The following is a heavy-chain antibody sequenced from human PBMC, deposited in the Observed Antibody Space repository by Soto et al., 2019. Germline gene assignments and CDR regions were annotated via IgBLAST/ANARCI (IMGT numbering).Heavy chain of an antibody. CDR1: GYTFSSRA. V-gene: IGHV3-23*01. Sequence: EVHLWESGGDLVQPGGSLRVSCVGSGYTFSSRAMSWVRQAPGKGLEWVSGIDGGGTTDYADSVKGRFTISRENSQDTLYLQRSSLRAEDTAVYYCATLLGFSSGGSWYSHVGDYWGQGTLVTVSS. D-gene: IGHD2-8*02. J-gene: IGHJ4*02. CDR3: ATLLGFSSGGSWYSHVGDY. CDR2: IDGGGTT.